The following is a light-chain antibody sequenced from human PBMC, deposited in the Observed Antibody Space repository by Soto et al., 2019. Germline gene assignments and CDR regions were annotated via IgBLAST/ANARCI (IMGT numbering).Light chain of an antibody. V-gene: IGKV1-39*01. J-gene: IGKJ3*01. Sequence: DIQMTQSPSSLSASVGDRVTITCRASQSISSYLNWYQQKPGKAPKLLIYAASSLKSGVPSRFSGSGSETDFTLTISSLQPEDFATYYCQQSYSNPQVSFGPGTKVDIK. CDR1: QSISSY. CDR2: AAS. CDR3: QQSYSNPQVS.